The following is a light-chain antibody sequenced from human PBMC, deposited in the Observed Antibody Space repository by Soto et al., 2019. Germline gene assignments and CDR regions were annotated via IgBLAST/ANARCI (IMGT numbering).Light chain of an antibody. J-gene: IGLJ2*01. V-gene: IGLV2-8*01. Sequence: QSALTQPPSASGPPGQSVTISCTGTSSDVGGYNYVSWYQQHPGKAPKLMIYEVTKRPSGVPDRFSGSKSGNTASLTVSGLQAEDEADYYCSSYAGSNDFVVFGGGTKVTVL. CDR1: SSDVGGYNY. CDR2: EVT. CDR3: SSYAGSNDFVV.